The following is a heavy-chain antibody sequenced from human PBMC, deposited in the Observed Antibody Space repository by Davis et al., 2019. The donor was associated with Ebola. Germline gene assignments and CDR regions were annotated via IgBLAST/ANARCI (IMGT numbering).Heavy chain of an antibody. CDR3: ARGATVDNWFDP. J-gene: IGHJ5*02. D-gene: IGHD4-23*01. CDR1: GYTFTSYD. Sequence: AASVKVSCKASGYTFTSYDINWVRQATGQGPEWMGWMNPNSGNTGYAQKFQGRVTMTRNTSISTAYMELSSLRSEDTAVYYCARGATVDNWFDPWGQGTLVTVSS. V-gene: IGHV1-8*01. CDR2: MNPNSGNT.